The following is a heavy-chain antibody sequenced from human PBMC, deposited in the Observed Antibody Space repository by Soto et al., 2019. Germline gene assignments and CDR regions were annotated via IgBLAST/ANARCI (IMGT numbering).Heavy chain of an antibody. CDR3: ASSVIVAAGTRIVWDYYYGMDV. D-gene: IGHD6-13*01. V-gene: IGHV1-18*01. J-gene: IGHJ6*02. CDR1: GYTFTSYG. CDR2: ISAYNGNT. Sequence: ASVKVSCKASGYTFTSYGISWVRQAPGQGLEWMGWISAYNGNTNYAQKLQGRVTMTTDTSTSTAYMELRSLRSDDTAVYYCASSVIVAAGTRIVWDYYYGMDVWGQGTTVTVSS.